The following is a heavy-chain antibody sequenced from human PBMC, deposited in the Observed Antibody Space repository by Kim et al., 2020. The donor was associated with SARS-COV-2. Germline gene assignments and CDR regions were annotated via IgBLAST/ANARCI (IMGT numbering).Heavy chain of an antibody. Sequence: GGSLRLSCAVSGFTFTTYSMTWVRQAPGKGLEWVSSISSSSAYIYYGGSVKGRFTISRDNAQNSLYLQMNSLRADDTAVYFCARDRDSTRRNYYDYWDQGILVTVSS. D-gene: IGHD2-2*01. V-gene: IGHV3-21*01. J-gene: IGHJ4*02. CDR1: GFTFTTYS. CDR3: ARDRDSTRRNYYDY. CDR2: ISSSSAYI.